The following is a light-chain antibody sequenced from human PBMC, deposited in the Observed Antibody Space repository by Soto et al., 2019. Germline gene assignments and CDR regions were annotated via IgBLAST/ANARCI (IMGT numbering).Light chain of an antibody. CDR1: QSVSRTY. CDR3: QQRTRWPMT. Sequence: EIVLTQSPGTLSLSPGERATLSCRASQSVSRTYFAWYQQKPGQAPRLLIHGASSRATGIPDRFSGSGSGTDFTLTISRLEPEDFAVYYCQQRTRWPMTFGQGTRLQI. V-gene: IGKV3D-20*02. J-gene: IGKJ5*01. CDR2: GAS.